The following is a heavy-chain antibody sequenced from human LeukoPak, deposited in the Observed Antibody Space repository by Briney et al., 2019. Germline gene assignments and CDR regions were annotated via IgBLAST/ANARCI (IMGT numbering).Heavy chain of an antibody. V-gene: IGHV4-4*07. D-gene: IGHD2-2*01. CDR1: GGSISSYY. CDR2: IYTSGST. Sequence: SETLSLTCTVSGGSISSYYWSWIRQPAGKGLEWIGRIYTSGSTNYNPSLQSRVTMSVDTSKNQFSLKLSSVTAADTAVYYCAREDGYCSSTSCQSFDYWGQGTLVTVSS. CDR3: AREDGYCSSTSCQSFDY. J-gene: IGHJ4*02.